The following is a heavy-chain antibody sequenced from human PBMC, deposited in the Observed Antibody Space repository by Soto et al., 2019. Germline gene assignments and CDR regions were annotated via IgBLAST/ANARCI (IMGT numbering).Heavy chain of an antibody. J-gene: IGHJ4*02. Sequence: GGSLRLSCAASGFTFSSYAMSWVRQAPGKGLEWVSAISGSGGSTYYADSVKGRFTISRDNSKNTLYLQMNSLRAEDTAVYYCAKRTVGHYYDSSGYSIDYWGQGTLVTVSS. CDR1: GFTFSSYA. V-gene: IGHV3-23*01. CDR2: ISGSGGST. CDR3: AKRTVGHYYDSSGYSIDY. D-gene: IGHD3-22*01.